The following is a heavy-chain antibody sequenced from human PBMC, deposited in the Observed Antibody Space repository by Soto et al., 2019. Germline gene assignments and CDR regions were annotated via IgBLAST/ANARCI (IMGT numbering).Heavy chain of an antibody. Sequence: SETLSLTCAVSGGSVSSSNWWSWIRQPPGKGLEWIGYIYHSGSTYYNPSLKSRVTISVDRSKNQFSLKLSSVTAADTAVYYCAAGGGLPRYYWGQGTLVTVSS. D-gene: IGHD5-12*01. J-gene: IGHJ4*02. CDR1: GGSVSSSNW. V-gene: IGHV4-4*02. CDR2: IYHSGST. CDR3: AAGGGLPRYY.